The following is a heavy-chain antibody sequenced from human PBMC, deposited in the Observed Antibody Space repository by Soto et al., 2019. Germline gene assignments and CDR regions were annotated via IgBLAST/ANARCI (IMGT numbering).Heavy chain of an antibody. D-gene: IGHD1-7*01. CDR2: INPNNGNT. V-gene: IGHV1-8*01. J-gene: IGHJ5*02. CDR1: GYTFTSYD. CDR3: ARTSSGTREGFDP. Sequence: QVQLVQSGAEVKKPGASVKVSCKASGYTFTSYDINWVRQATGQGLEWMGWINPNNGNTGYAQKFQGRVTLTRSTSISTAYMELSSLRSDDTAVYYCARTSSGTREGFDPWGQGTLVTDSS.